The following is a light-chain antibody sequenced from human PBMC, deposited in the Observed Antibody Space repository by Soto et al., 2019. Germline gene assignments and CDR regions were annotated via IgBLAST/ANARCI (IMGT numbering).Light chain of an antibody. J-gene: IGKJ1*01. CDR3: QQYNDWPWT. CDR1: QSVNSN. V-gene: IGKV3-15*01. CDR2: GGS. Sequence: EIVITPSPATLSVSPGDLAALSCRASQSVNSNLAWYHQKPGQAPRLLIYGGSTRASGTPVRFSGSESGTEFTLTISSLQSEDFAVYYCQQYNDWPWTFGQGTKVDIK.